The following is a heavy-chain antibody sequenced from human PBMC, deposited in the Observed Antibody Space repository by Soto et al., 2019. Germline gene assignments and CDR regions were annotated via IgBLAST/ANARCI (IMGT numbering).Heavy chain of an antibody. CDR1: GFTFSSYS. CDR2: ISSSSSTT. CDR3: AKVYSNYGMDV. J-gene: IGHJ6*02. D-gene: IGHD4-4*01. V-gene: IGHV3-21*04. Sequence: GGSLRLSCAASGFTFSSYSMNWVRQAPGKGLEWVSSISSSSSTTYYADSVKGRFTISRDNSKNTLYLQMNSLRAEDTAVYYCAKVYSNYGMDVWGQGTTVTVSS.